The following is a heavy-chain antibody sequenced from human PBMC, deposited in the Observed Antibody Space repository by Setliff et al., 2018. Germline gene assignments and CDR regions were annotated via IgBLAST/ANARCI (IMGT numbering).Heavy chain of an antibody. D-gene: IGHD3-22*01. CDR3: AKGLKSSGPDWYFDY. V-gene: IGHV3-30*02. Sequence: GESLKISCAASGFVFGTYGMHWVRQAPGKGLDWVASVRFDGSYKVYADSVKGRFTISRDNSENTLFLQMNSLRAEDTAVYYCAKGLKSSGPDWYFDYWGPGTLVTVSS. CDR2: VRFDGSYK. CDR1: GFVFGTYG. J-gene: IGHJ4*02.